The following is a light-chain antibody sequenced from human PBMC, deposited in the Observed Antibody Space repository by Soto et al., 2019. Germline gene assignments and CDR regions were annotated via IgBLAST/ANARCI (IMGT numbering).Light chain of an antibody. V-gene: IGLV2-23*02. J-gene: IGLJ2*01. Sequence: QSALTQPASVSGSPGQSITLSCTGTSGDVGTYHLVSWYQQHPGRAPQLIIFAVNKRPSGVSTRLSGSQSGNTASLAISGLQADDEADYHCCSYAGRSNVVCGGGTKVTVL. CDR2: AVN. CDR3: CSYAGRSNVV. CDR1: SGDVGTYHL.